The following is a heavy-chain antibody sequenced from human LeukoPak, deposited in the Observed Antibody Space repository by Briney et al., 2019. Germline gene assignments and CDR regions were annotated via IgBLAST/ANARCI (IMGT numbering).Heavy chain of an antibody. J-gene: IGHJ3*02. CDR2: IYYSGST. V-gene: IGHV4-59*12. Sequence: SETLSLTCTVSGGSISSYYWSWIRQPPGKGLEWIGYIYYSGSTNYNPSLKSRVTISVDTSKNQFSLKLSSVTAADTAVYYCARESYYDSSGYYFGDAFDIWGQGTMVTASS. CDR1: GGSISSYY. D-gene: IGHD3-22*01. CDR3: ARESYYDSSGYYFGDAFDI.